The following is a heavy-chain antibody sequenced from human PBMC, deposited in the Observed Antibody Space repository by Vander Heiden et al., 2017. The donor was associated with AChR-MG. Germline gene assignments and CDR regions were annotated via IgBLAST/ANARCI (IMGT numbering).Heavy chain of an antibody. D-gene: IGHD2-2*01. V-gene: IGHV1-8*01. Sequence: QVQLVQSGAEVKKPGASVQVSCKASGYTFTSYDINWVRQATGQGLEWMGWMNPNSGNTGYAQKFQGRVTMTRNTSISTAYMELSSLRSEDTAVYYCARGLLVVGPAATYYFDYWGQGTLVTVSS. CDR1: GYTFTSYD. CDR3: ARGLLVVGPAATYYFDY. J-gene: IGHJ4*02. CDR2: MNPNSGNT.